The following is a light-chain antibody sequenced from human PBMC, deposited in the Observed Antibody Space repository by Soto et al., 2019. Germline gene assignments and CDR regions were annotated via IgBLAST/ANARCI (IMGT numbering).Light chain of an antibody. J-gene: IGKJ4*01. CDR1: QSFGGTY. CDR2: AAS. V-gene: IGKV3-20*01. Sequence: EIVLTQSPGTLSLSPGERATLSCRASQSFGGTYLAWYQQKPGQAPRILIYAASSRATGIPDRFSGSGSGTDFSLTISRLEPEKFAVYYCQQYGNSPPVTFGGGTMVENK. CDR3: QQYGNSPPVT.